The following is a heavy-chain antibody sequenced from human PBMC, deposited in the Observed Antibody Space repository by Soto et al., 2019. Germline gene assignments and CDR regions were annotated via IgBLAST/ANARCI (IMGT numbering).Heavy chain of an antibody. CDR2: INAGNGAA. CDR3: ARFCSSSICYAAFDY. V-gene: IGHV1-3*01. J-gene: IGHJ4*02. Sequence: QVQLVQSGAEVRKPGASVKLSCKVSGYTFTSFAINWVRQAPGQRLEWVGWINAGNGAATYSQKFQDRVTITMDTSANTVSMELRSLRSDDTAVYYCARFCSSSICYAAFDYWGQGTLVTVSS. CDR1: GYTFTSFA. D-gene: IGHD2-2*01.